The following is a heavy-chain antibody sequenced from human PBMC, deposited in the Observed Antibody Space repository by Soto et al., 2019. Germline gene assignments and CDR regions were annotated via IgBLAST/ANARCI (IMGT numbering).Heavy chain of an antibody. V-gene: IGHV1-2*04. J-gene: IGHJ4*02. D-gene: IGHD6-19*01. CDR1: GYIFTGYY. Sequence: ASLNDPCTASGYIFTGYYIHWVRHAPGQGLEWMGWINPNSGDTNYKQEFQGWVTMTRDTSISTAYMELSRLRSDDTAVYYCVILWISVEVVGDREYYFEYLGQG. CDR3: VILWISVEVVGDREYYFEY. CDR2: INPNSGDT.